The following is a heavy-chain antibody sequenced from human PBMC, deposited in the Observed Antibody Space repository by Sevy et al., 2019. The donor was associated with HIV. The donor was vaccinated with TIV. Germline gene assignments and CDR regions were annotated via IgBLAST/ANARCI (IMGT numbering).Heavy chain of an antibody. CDR1: GGSFSGYY. CDR2: INHSGST. V-gene: IGHV4-34*01. D-gene: IGHD1-26*01. J-gene: IGHJ4*02. Sequence: SETLSLTCAVYGGSFSGYYWSWIRQPPGKGLEWIGEINHSGSTNYNPSLKSRVTISVDTSKNQFSLKLSSVTAADMAVYYCATKWELRTYYAFDYWGQGTLVTVSS. CDR3: ATKWELRTYYAFDY.